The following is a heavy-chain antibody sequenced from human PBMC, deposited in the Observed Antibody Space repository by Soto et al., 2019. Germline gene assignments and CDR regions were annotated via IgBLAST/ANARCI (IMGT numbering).Heavy chain of an antibody. CDR2: ISFDGDNI. CDR1: GFTFSSYY. CDR3: ARDLDRGGLLMSGLDY. J-gene: IGHJ4*02. D-gene: IGHD3-3*01. V-gene: IGHV3-30-3*01. Sequence: GGSLRLSCAVSGFTFSSYYMHWVHWVRQAPGKGLEWVAGISFDGDNIYYIDSVKGRFTIARDNSKNMSYQQLNSLKPEDTAVYFCARDLDRGGLLMSGLDYWGQGTLVTVSS.